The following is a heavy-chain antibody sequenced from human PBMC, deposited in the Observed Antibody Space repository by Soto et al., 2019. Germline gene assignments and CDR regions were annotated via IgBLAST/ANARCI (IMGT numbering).Heavy chain of an antibody. CDR2: ISGSGGST. CDR1: GFTFSNYA. Sequence: EVQLLESGGGLVQPGGSLRLSCAASGFTFSNYAVTWVRQAPGKGLEWVSTISGSGGSTYYADSVKGRFTISRDNSKNALYLQMTSLRAEDTAVYYCAQDQGSSWYEIDYWGQGTLVTVSS. D-gene: IGHD6-13*01. V-gene: IGHV3-23*01. J-gene: IGHJ4*02. CDR3: AQDQGSSWYEIDY.